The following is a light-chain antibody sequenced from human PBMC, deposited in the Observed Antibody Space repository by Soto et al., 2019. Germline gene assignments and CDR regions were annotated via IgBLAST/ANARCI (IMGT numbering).Light chain of an antibody. Sequence: EIVLTQSPGTLSLSPWEIATLSCRASQSLTSSYLAWYQQKPGQAPRLLIYGASTRATGIPARFSGSGSGTEFTLTISSLQSEDFAVYYCQQYNNWPRTFGQGTKVDI. J-gene: IGKJ1*01. V-gene: IGKV3-15*01. CDR1: QSLTSSY. CDR2: GAS. CDR3: QQYNNWPRT.